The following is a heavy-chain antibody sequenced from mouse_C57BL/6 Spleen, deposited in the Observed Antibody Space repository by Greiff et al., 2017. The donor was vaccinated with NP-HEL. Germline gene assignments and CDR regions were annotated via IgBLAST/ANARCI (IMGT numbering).Heavy chain of an antibody. D-gene: IGHD2-10*01. CDR1: GYSFTGYY. CDR2: INPSTGGT. V-gene: IGHV1-42*01. J-gene: IGHJ4*01. Sequence: EVQLQQSGPELVKPGASVKISCKASGYSFTGYYMNWVKQSPEKSLEWIGEINPSTGGTTYNQKFKAKATLTVDKSSSTAYMQLKSLTSEDSAVYYCARSFYGKAMDYWGQGTSVTVSS. CDR3: ARSFYGKAMDY.